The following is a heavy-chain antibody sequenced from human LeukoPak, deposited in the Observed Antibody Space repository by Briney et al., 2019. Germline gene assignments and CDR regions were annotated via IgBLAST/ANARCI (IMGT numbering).Heavy chain of an antibody. CDR1: GFTFNHYA. J-gene: IGHJ4*02. CDR2: IKGSGGST. D-gene: IGHD3-22*01. Sequence: GGSLRLSCAASGFTFNHYAMSWVRQAPGKGLEWVSSIKGSGGSTYYADSVKGRFTISRDNSKSTLNLQMNSLRAEDTAVYYCARGYYYDSSGFFPVPAAYWGQGTLVTVSS. CDR3: ARGYYYDSSGFFPVPAAY. V-gene: IGHV3-23*01.